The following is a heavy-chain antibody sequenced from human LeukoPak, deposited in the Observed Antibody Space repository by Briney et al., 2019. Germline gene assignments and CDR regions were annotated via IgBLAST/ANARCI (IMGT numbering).Heavy chain of an antibody. D-gene: IGHD2-21*01. V-gene: IGHV4-59*01. Sequence: SETLSLTCTVSDDSISSYYWSWIRQPPGAGLEWIGYISSSGSTNYNPSLKCRVTMSVDTSKNQFSLKLNSVTAADTAVYYCARSRSIAGDGFDIWGQGTMVTVSS. CDR3: ARSRSIAGDGFDI. J-gene: IGHJ3*02. CDR2: ISSSGST. CDR1: DDSISSYY.